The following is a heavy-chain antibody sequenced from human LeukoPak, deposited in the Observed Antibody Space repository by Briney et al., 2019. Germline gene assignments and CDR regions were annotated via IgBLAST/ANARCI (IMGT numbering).Heavy chain of an antibody. J-gene: IGHJ4*02. CDR2: IKSDGSST. CDR3: ARESSVGAHKAFDY. D-gene: IGHD1-26*01. CDR1: GFTFSSYW. Sequence: QPGGSPRLSCAASGFTFSSYWMHWVRQAPGKGLVWVSRIKSDGSSTSYADSVKGRSTISRDNAKNTLYMQMNSLKAEDTAVYYCARESSVGAHKAFDYWGQGTLVTVSS. V-gene: IGHV3-74*01.